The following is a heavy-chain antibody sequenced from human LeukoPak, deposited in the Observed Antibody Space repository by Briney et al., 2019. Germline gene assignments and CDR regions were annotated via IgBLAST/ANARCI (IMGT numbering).Heavy chain of an antibody. CDR1: GFTFTAYA. D-gene: IGHD3-16*01. CDR3: ARGRGWVDH. CDR2: IHEDGSVT. J-gene: IGHJ4*02. Sequence: GGSLRLSCAASGFTFTAYASSWFRQTPGKGLGWVANIHEDGSVTNYVDSVKGRFTISRDNARNSVYLQLNSLRAEDTALYYCARGRGWVDHWGQGTLVTVSS. V-gene: IGHV3-7*01.